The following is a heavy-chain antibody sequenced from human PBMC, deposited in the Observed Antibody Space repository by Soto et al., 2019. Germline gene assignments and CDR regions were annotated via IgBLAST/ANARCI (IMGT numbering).Heavy chain of an antibody. CDR3: ARRGIAARGRHYYGMDV. J-gene: IGHJ6*02. V-gene: IGHV5-51*01. CDR2: IYPGDSDT. D-gene: IGHD6-6*01. CDR1: GYSFTSYW. Sequence: PGESLKISCKGSGYSFTSYWIGWVRQMPGKGLEWMGIIYPGDSDTRYSPSFQGQVTISADKSISTAYLQWSSLKASDTAMYYCARRGIAARGRHYYGMDVWGQGTTVTGSS.